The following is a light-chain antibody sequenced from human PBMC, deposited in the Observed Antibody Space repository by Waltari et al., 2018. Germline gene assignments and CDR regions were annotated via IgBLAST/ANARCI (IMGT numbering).Light chain of an antibody. Sequence: DIQMTQSPSTLSASVGDRFTITRRASQSISNWLAWYQQKTGKAPTLLIYKASTLESGVPSRFSGSGSGTEFTRTISSLQPDDFATYYCQQYNSYSLLTFGGGTKVEIK. V-gene: IGKV1-5*03. CDR2: KAS. CDR1: QSISNW. J-gene: IGKJ4*01. CDR3: QQYNSYSLLT.